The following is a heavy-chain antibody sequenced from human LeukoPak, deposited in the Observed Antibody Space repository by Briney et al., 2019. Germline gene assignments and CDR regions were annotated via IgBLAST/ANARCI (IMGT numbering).Heavy chain of an antibody. J-gene: IGHJ4*02. CDR1: GGSISPYY. CDR3: ARSTWLLDK. CDR2: IYYSGGT. V-gene: IGHV4-59*01. Sequence: PSQTLSLTCTVSGGSISPYYWSWIRQPPGKGLEWIGYIYYSGGTNYSPSLKSRVTISLDTSKNQFSLKLSSVTAADTAVYYCARSTWLLDKWGQGTLVTVSS. D-gene: IGHD3-22*01.